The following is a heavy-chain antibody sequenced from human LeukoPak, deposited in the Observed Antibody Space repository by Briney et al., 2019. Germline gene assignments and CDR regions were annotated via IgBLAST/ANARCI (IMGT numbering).Heavy chain of an antibody. Sequence: SQTLSLTCAISGDSVSSNSAAWNWIRQSPSRGLEWLGRTYYRSKWYNDYAVSVKSRITINPDTSKNQFSLQLNSVTPEDTAVYYCAREDWLLVPTKTNYFDYWGQGTLVTVSS. CDR2: TYYRSKWYN. CDR1: GDSVSSNSAA. V-gene: IGHV6-1*01. D-gene: IGHD3-9*01. CDR3: AREDWLLVPTKTNYFDY. J-gene: IGHJ4*02.